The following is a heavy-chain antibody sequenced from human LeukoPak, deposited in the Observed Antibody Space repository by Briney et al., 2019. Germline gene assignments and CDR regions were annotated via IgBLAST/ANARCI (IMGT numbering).Heavy chain of an antibody. D-gene: IGHD5-18*01. CDR1: GFTFSSYA. CDR2: LSGSGGST. V-gene: IGHV3-23*01. CDR3: AKSNRGYSYGYYNWFDP. Sequence: GGSLRLSCAASGFTFSSYAMSWVRQAPGQGLEWVSALSGSGGSTYYADSVKGRFTISRDNSTNTLYLQINSVRAENTGVYYCAKSNRGYSYGYYNWFDPWGQGTLVTASS. J-gene: IGHJ5*02.